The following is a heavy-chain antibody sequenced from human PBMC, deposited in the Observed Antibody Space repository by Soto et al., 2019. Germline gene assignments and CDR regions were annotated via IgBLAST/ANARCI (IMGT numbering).Heavy chain of an antibody. J-gene: IGHJ4*02. CDR2: ISGSGGST. CDR1: GFTLSSYA. Sequence: EVQLLESGGGLVQPGGSLRLSCAASGFTLSSYAMSWVRQAPGKGLEWVSVISGSGGSTYYADSVKGRFTISRDNSKNTLYLKMNSLSAGDTAVYYCAKDEGGGFGKLLAWGQGTLVTVSS. D-gene: IGHD3-10*01. CDR3: AKDEGGGFGKLLA. V-gene: IGHV3-23*01.